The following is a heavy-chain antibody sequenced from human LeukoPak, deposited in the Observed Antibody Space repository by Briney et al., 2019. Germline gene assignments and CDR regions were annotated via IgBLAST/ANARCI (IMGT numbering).Heavy chain of an antibody. D-gene: IGHD3-10*01. CDR1: GFTFSSYA. Sequence: GGSLRLSCAASGFTFSSYAMSWVRQAPGKGLEWVSAISGSGGSTYYADSVKGRFTISRDNSKNTLNLQMNSLRAEDTAVYYCANSRYYGSGSYYFDYWGQGTLVTVSS. CDR2: ISGSGGST. CDR3: ANSRYYGSGSYYFDY. J-gene: IGHJ4*02. V-gene: IGHV3-23*01.